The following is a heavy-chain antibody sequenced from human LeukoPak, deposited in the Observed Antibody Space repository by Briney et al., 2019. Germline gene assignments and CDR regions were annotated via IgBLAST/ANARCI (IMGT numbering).Heavy chain of an antibody. CDR2: IIPISGTT. CDR3: ARKLRLGGNWFDP. J-gene: IGHJ5*02. D-gene: IGHD1-26*01. CDR1: GGTFTSYA. V-gene: IGHV1-69*13. Sequence: ASVKVSCKTSGGTFTSYAITWVRQAPGQGLEWMGKIIPISGTTDYAQKFQGRVTFTADESTSTAYMELSSLRSEDTALYYCARKLRLGGNWFDPWGQGTLVTGSS.